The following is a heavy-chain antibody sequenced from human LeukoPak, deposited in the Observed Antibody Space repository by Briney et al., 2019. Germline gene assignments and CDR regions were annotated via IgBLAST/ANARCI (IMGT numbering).Heavy chain of an antibody. V-gene: IGHV3-15*01. J-gene: IGHJ5*02. Sequence: GGSLTLSCAASGFTVSSNYMSWVRQAPGKGLEWVGRIKSKTDGGTTDYAAPVKGRFTISRDDSKNTLYLQMNSLRAEDTAVYYCARDARHYYDSSGYPNDPWGQGTLVTVSS. CDR3: ARDARHYYDSSGYPNDP. D-gene: IGHD3-22*01. CDR1: GFTVSSNY. CDR2: IKSKTDGGTT.